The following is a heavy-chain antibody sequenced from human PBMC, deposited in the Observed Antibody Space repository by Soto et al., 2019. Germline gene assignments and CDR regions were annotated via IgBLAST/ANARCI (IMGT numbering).Heavy chain of an antibody. CDR2: INPKRGGT. J-gene: IGHJ6*02. CDR1: GYSFTDYH. Sequence: ASVKVSCKASGYSFTDYHIHWVRQAPGQGLEWLGRINPKRGGTSTAQKFQGWVTMTRDRSISTVYLELTRLRSDDTAVYFCARGHSTDCSNGVCSFFYNPEMDVWGQGTTVTVSS. V-gene: IGHV1-2*04. CDR3: ARGHSTDCSNGVCSFFYNPEMDV. D-gene: IGHD2-8*01.